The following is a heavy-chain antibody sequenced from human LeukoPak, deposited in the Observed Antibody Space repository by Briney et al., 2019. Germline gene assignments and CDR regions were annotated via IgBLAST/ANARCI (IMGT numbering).Heavy chain of an antibody. D-gene: IGHD1-7*01. J-gene: IGHJ5*02. CDR3: AREAITGTFGFDP. V-gene: IGHV3-48*03. Sequence: PGGSLRLSCAASGFTFSSYEMNWVRQAPGKGLEWVSYISSSGSTIYYADSVKGRFTISRDNAKNSLYLQMNSLRAEDTAVYYCAREAITGTFGFDPWGQGTLVTVSS. CDR2: ISSSGSTI. CDR1: GFTFSSYE.